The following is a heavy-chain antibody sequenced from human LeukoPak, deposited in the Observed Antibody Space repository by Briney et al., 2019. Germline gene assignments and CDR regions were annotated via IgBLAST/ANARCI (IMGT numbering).Heavy chain of an antibody. V-gene: IGHV5-51*01. CDR1: GYNFINYW. Sequence: GESLKISCKGSGYNFINYWIGWVRQMPGKGLEWMGVISPADSDTRYSPSFQGQVTISADKSISTAYLQWSSLKASDTAMYFCARGKDIVLVPAAWGVGVQGFDIWGQGTMVSVSS. J-gene: IGHJ3*02. CDR3: ARGKDIVLVPAAWGVGVQGFDI. CDR2: ISPADSDT. D-gene: IGHD2-2*01.